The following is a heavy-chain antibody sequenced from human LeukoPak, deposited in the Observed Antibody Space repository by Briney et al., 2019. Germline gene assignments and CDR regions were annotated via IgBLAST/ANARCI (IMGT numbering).Heavy chain of an antibody. CDR2: IFYSGST. CDR3: ARDRLPYVDY. Sequence: SETLSLTCTVSGASIGSYYWSWIRQPPGKGLEWIGYIFYSGSTNYNPSLKSRVTISVDTSKNQFPLKLSSVTAADTAVYYCARDRLPYVDYWGQGTLVTVSS. D-gene: IGHD6-25*01. V-gene: IGHV4-59*01. CDR1: GASIGSYY. J-gene: IGHJ4*02.